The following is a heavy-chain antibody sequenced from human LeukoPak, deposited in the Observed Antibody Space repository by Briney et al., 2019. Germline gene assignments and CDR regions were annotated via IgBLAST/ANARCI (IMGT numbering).Heavy chain of an antibody. CDR2: ISYDGSNK. V-gene: IGHV3-30*18. CDR3: AKDGTAMPPWFDP. CDR1: GFTFSTYG. D-gene: IGHD5-18*01. J-gene: IGHJ5*02. Sequence: GGSLRLSCAASGFTFSTYGMHWVRQAPGKGLEWVAVISYDGSNKYYADSVKGRFTISRDNSKNTLYLQMNSLRAEDTAVYYCAKDGTAMPPWFDPWGQGTLVTVSS.